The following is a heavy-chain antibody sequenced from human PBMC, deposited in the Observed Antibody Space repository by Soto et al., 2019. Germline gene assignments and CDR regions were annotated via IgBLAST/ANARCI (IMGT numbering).Heavy chain of an antibody. CDR3: ARMSYFYDKWYFDL. Sequence: RLQESGPGLVKPSQTLSLTCTVSGASINNNDYYWSWIRQTPGKGLEWIGYVYYSGTTDYIPSLKSRLSMSIDKSQNQFTLKLNSVTAADTATYYCARMSYFYDKWYFDLWGRGTLVTVSS. D-gene: IGHD3-22*01. CDR2: VYYSGTT. CDR1: GASINNNDYY. J-gene: IGHJ2*01. V-gene: IGHV4-30-4*01.